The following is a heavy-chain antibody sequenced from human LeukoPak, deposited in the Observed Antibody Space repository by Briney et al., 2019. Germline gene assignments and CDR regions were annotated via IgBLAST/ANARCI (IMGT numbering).Heavy chain of an antibody. J-gene: IGHJ5*02. CDR1: GGSFSGYY. D-gene: IGHD3-3*01. V-gene: IGHV4-34*01. Sequence: SETLSLTCAVYGGSFSGYYWSWIRQPPGKGLEWIGEINHSGSTNYNPSLKSRVTTSVDTSKNQFSLKLSSVTAADTAVYYCARDSSKFYDFWSGFVFDPWGQGTLVTVSS. CDR3: ARDSSKFYDFWSGFVFDP. CDR2: INHSGST.